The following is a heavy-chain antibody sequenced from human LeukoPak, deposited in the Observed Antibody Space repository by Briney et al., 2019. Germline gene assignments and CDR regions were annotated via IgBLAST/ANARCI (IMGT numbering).Heavy chain of an antibody. D-gene: IGHD3-3*01. V-gene: IGHV4-39*01. CDR1: GGSISSSSYY. CDR3: ARNYYDFWAYYYYMDV. J-gene: IGHJ6*03. CDR2: IFYSGST. Sequence: SETLSLTCTVSGGSISSSSYYWGWIRQPPGKGLEWIGRIFYSGSTYYNPSLTSPVAISVDTSKNQFSLKLSSVTAADTAVYYCARNYYDFWAYYYYMDVWGKGTTVTVSS.